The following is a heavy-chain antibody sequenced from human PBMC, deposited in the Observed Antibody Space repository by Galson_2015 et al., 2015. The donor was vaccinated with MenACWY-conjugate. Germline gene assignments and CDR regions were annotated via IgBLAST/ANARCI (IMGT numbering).Heavy chain of an antibody. Sequence: SLRLSCEASGFTFSSWWMSWVRQAPGKGLEWVANIKQDGSEKYYVDSVKGRFTIYRDKAKNSLYLQMNSLRAEDTAVYYCAREYKGTEQWLFDFDYWGQGTLVTVSS. CDR2: IKQDGSEK. J-gene: IGHJ4*02. V-gene: IGHV3-7*03. CDR1: GFTFSSWW. CDR3: AREYKGTEQWLFDFDY. D-gene: IGHD6-19*01.